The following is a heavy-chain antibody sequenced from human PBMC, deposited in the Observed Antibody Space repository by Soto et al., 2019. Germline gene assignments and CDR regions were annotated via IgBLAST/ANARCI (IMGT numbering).Heavy chain of an antibody. D-gene: IGHD3-3*01. CDR2: MNPNSGNT. CDR3: ARQFTIFGVVGNWFDP. CDR1: GYNFISYD. V-gene: IGHV1-8*02. Sequence: QVQLVQSGAEVRKPGASVKVSCRASGYNFISYDINWVRQATGQGLEWMGWMNPNSGNTGYAQKFQGRVTMTWNTSISTAYMELSSLRSEDTAVYYCARQFTIFGVVGNWFDPWGQGTLVTVSS. J-gene: IGHJ5*02.